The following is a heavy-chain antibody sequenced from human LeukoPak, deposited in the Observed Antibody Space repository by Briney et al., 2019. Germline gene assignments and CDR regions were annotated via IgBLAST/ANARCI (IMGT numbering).Heavy chain of an antibody. CDR3: ARFTGIQLGKYFQH. Sequence: SETLSLTCAVYGGSFSGYYWSWIRQPPGKGLEWIGEINHSGSTNYNPSLKSRVTISVDTSKNQFSLKLSSVTAADTAVYYCARFTGIQLGKYFQHWGQGTLVTVSS. V-gene: IGHV4-34*01. J-gene: IGHJ1*01. CDR1: GGSFSGYY. D-gene: IGHD5-18*01. CDR2: INHSGST.